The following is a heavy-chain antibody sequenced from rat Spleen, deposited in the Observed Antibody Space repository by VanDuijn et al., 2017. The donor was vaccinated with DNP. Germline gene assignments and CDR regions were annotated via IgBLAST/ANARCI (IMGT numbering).Heavy chain of an antibody. Sequence: EVQLQESGSGLVKPSQSLSLTCSVTGYSITNYYWGWIRKFPGNKLEYIGHISYSGGTNYNPSLKSRISITRDTSKNHFFLHLNSVTTEDTATYYCARWTRYFDHWGQGVMVTVSS. V-gene: IGHV3-1*01. CDR3: ARWTRYFDH. CDR1: GYSITNYY. J-gene: IGHJ2*01. D-gene: IGHD1-7*01. CDR2: ISYSGGT.